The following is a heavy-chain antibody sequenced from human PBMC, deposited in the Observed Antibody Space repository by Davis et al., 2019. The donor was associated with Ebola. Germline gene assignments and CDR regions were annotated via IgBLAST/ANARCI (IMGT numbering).Heavy chain of an antibody. J-gene: IGHJ5*02. CDR1: GGTFNSYA. CDR3: ARDTDDFWSGYSLWFDP. V-gene: IGHV1-69*06. CDR2: IIPIFGTA. Sequence: AASVKVSCKASGGTFNSYAISWVRQAPGQGLEWLGGIIPIFGTANYAQKFQGRVTITADKSTSTAYMELSSLRSEDTAVYYCARDTDDFWSGYSLWFDPWGQGTLVTVSS. D-gene: IGHD3-3*01.